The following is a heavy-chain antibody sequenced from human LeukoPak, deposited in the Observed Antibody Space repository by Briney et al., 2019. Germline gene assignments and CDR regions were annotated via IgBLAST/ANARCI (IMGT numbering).Heavy chain of an antibody. CDR3: ARQGHGDYVRHYYYYMDV. CDR2: IYPGDSDT. V-gene: IGHV5-51*01. J-gene: IGHJ6*03. CDR1: GYRFTSYW. D-gene: IGHD4-17*01. Sequence: GESLQISCKGSGYRFTSYWIGWVRQMPGKGLEWMGIIYPGDSDTRYSPSFQGQVTISADKSISTAYLQWSSLKASDTAMYYCARQGHGDYVRHYYYYMDVWGKGTTVTVSS.